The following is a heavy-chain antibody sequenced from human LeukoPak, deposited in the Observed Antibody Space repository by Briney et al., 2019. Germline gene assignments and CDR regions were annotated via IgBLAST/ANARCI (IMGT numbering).Heavy chain of an antibody. CDR1: GFTFSSYG. J-gene: IGHJ6*03. V-gene: IGHV3-48*04. CDR3: ARGADPKGYYYYMDV. Sequence: GGSLRLSCAASGFTFSSYGMHWVRQAPGKGLEWVSYISSSGSTIYYADSVKGRFTISRDNAKNSLYLQMNSLRAEDTAVYYCARGADPKGYYYYMDVWGKGTTVTVSS. CDR2: ISSSGSTI.